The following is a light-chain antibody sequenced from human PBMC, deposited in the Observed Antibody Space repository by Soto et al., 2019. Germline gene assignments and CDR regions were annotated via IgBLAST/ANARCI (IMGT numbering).Light chain of an antibody. Sequence: DIQMTQSPSTLSASVGDRVTITCQASQSISDWLAWYQQKPGKAPKLLIFDASSLESGVPSRFSGSGSGTEFTLTISSLQPADFATYYCQHYKSYPWTFGQGTRVEIK. CDR3: QHYKSYPWT. J-gene: IGKJ1*01. CDR2: DAS. CDR1: QSISDW. V-gene: IGKV1-5*01.